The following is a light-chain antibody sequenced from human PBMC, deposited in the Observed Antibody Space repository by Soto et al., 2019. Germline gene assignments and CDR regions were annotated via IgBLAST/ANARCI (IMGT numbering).Light chain of an antibody. Sequence: DIQMTQSPSSLSASVGDRVTITCRASQSISSYLNWYQQKPGKAPKLLIYAASSLQSGVPSRFSGSGSGTEFPSTNSSPQTESFATYYCQQSYSTPLTFGGGTKVEIK. CDR3: QQSYSTPLT. V-gene: IGKV1-39*01. CDR1: QSISSY. CDR2: AAS. J-gene: IGKJ4*01.